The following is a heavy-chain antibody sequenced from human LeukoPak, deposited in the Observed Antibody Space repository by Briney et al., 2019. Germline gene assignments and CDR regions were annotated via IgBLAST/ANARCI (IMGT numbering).Heavy chain of an antibody. Sequence: GGSLRLSCAASGFTFSSYSMNWVRQAPGKGLEWVSSIRSSSSYIYYADSVKGRFTISRDNAKNSLYLQMNSLRAEDTAVYYCARARADYGDYSYDYWGQGTLVTVSS. CDR2: IRSSSSYI. CDR1: GFTFSSYS. D-gene: IGHD4-17*01. CDR3: ARARADYGDYSYDY. J-gene: IGHJ4*02. V-gene: IGHV3-21*01.